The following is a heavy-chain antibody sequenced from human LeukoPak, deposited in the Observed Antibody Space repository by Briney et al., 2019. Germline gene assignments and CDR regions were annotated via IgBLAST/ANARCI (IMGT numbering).Heavy chain of an antibody. CDR2: ISTSSSYI. CDR1: GFTFNSHS. V-gene: IGHV3-21*01. J-gene: IGHJ4*02. Sequence: GGSLRLSCAASGFTFNSHSMNWVRQAPGKGLEWVSSISTSSSYIYYADSVKGRFTISRDNAKNSLYLQMNSLRAEDTAVYYCARTGSSGYYFDYWGQGTLVTVSS. CDR3: ARTGSSGYYFDY. D-gene: IGHD3-22*01.